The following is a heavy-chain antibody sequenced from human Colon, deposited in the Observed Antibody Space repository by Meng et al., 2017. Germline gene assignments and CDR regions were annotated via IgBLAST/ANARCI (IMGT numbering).Heavy chain of an antibody. D-gene: IGHD3-22*01. V-gene: IGHV4-61*01. J-gene: IGHJ4*02. CDR1: GGSVSSGSYY. Sequence: QGQLQEAGPGLVRPSETLSLTCTVSGGSVSSGSYYWSWIRQPPGKGLEWIGYIYYSGSTNYNPSLKSRVTISVDTSKNQFSLKLSSVTAADTAVYYCARGASDYDFDYWGQGTLVTVSS. CDR3: ARGASDYDFDY. CDR2: IYYSGST.